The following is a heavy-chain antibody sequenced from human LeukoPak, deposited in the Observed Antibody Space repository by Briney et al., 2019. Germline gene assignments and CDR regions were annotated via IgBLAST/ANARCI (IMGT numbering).Heavy chain of an antibody. CDR1: EFIFSSYG. Sequence: QSGGSLRLSCAASEFIFSSYGMSWVRQAPGKGLEWVSAISASGGGTYYADSVKGRFTISRDNSRNTLYLEMKSLRAEDTAIYYCAKEVTPGALLYGPFDYWGQGILVTVSS. V-gene: IGHV3-23*01. D-gene: IGHD4-23*01. CDR2: ISASGGGT. J-gene: IGHJ4*02. CDR3: AKEVTPGALLYGPFDY.